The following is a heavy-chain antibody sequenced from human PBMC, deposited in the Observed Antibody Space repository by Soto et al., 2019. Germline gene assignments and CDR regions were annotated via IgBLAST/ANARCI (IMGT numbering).Heavy chain of an antibody. CDR2: IVPTVDTS. J-gene: IGHJ4*02. Sequence: QVQLVQSGAEVRQPASSVKVSCKTSGATFSSYAITWVRQAPGQGLEWMGGIVPTVDTSTYAQKFQGRVTITADKSMNTVYMELSSLRPDDTAVYYCVRVVAIPGYPDNWGQGTLVTVSS. CDR1: GATFSSYA. CDR3: VRVVAIPGYPDN. D-gene: IGHD5-12*01. V-gene: IGHV1-69*14.